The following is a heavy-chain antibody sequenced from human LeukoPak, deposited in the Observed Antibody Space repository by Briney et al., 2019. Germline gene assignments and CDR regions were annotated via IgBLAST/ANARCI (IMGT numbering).Heavy chain of an antibody. Sequence: PGGSLRLSCAASGFTFDDYAMHWVRQAPGKGLEWVSSISSSSSYIYYADSVKGRFTISRDNAKNSLYLQMNSLRAEDTAVYYCASSFGESLFDYWGQGTLVTVSS. CDR2: ISSSSSYI. D-gene: IGHD3-10*01. V-gene: IGHV3-21*01. CDR3: ASSFGESLFDY. CDR1: GFTFDDYA. J-gene: IGHJ4*02.